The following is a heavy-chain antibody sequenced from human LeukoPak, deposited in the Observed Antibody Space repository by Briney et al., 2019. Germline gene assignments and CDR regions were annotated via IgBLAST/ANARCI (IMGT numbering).Heavy chain of an antibody. CDR1: GYTFTSYN. D-gene: IGHD3-22*01. Sequence: ASVKVSCKAPGYTFTSYNMHWVRQAPGQGLEWMGIINPSGGSTSYAQKFQGRVTMTRDTSTSTVYMELSSLRSEDTAVYYCAKEYYYDSSGHGSVDYWGQGTLVTVSS. V-gene: IGHV1-46*01. CDR3: AKEYYYDSSGHGSVDY. J-gene: IGHJ4*02. CDR2: INPSGGST.